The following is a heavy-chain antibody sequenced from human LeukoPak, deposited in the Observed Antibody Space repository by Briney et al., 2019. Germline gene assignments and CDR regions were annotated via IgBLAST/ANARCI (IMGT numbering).Heavy chain of an antibody. V-gene: IGHV1-69*04. Sequence: SVKVSCKASGGTFSSYAISWVRQAPGQGLEWMGRIIPILGIANYAQKFQGRVTITADKSTSTAYMELSSLRSEDTAVYYCARDLFPADWFDPWGQGTLVTVSS. CDR3: ARDLFPADWFDP. CDR2: IIPILGIA. J-gene: IGHJ5*02. CDR1: GGTFSSYA.